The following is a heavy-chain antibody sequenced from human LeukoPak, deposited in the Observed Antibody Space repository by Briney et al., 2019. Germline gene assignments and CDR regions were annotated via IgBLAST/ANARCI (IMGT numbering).Heavy chain of an antibody. CDR2: INHSGST. D-gene: IGHD6-13*01. Sequence: SQTLSLTCAVYGGSFSGYYWSWIRQPPGKGLEWIGEINHSGSTNYNPSLKSRVSISVDTSKNQFSLKLSFVTAADTAVYYCARGSRIASNYWGQGTLVTVSS. V-gene: IGHV4-34*01. CDR1: GGSFSGYY. CDR3: ARGSRIASNY. J-gene: IGHJ4*02.